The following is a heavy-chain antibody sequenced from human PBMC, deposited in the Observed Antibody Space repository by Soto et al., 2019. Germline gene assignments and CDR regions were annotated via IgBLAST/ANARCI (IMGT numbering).Heavy chain of an antibody. CDR1: GFTFSGSA. D-gene: IGHD6-13*01. V-gene: IGHV3-73*02. CDR2: IRSKANSYAT. CDR3: TRRITAAAGDY. J-gene: IGHJ4*02. Sequence: EVQLVESGGGLVQPGGSLKVSCAASGFTFSGSAIHWVRQASGKGLEWVGRIRSKANSYATAYGALVKGRFTISRDDSKNTAYLQMNSLKTEDTAVYYCTRRITAAAGDYWGQGTLVTVSS.